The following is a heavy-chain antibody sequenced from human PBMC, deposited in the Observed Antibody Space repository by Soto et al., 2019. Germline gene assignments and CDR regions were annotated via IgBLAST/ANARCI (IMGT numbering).Heavy chain of an antibody. CDR2: ISVSGNNA. J-gene: IGHJ4*02. CDR3: ARDQLRPGILYSLGVLLPEYGL. V-gene: IGHV3-23*01. Sequence: GGSLRLSCAASGFAFSTFAMTWVRQAPGKGLEWDAAISVSGNNAYYADSVKGRFTISRDNSQNSVFLQMSSLRADDTAVYYCARDQLRPGILYSLGVLLPEYGLWGQGTLVTVSS. D-gene: IGHD3-22*01. CDR1: GFAFSTFA.